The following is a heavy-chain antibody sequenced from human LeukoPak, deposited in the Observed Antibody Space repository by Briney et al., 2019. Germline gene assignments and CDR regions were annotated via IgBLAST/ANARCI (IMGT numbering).Heavy chain of an antibody. CDR3: ARLNPLYSSSPFDY. V-gene: IGHV4-39*01. J-gene: IGHJ4*02. CDR1: GGSISSSSYY. CDR2: IYYRGST. D-gene: IGHD6-13*01. Sequence: SETLSLTCAVSGGSISSSSYYWGWIRQPPGKGLEWIGTIYYRGSTFYNPSLKSRVTISVDTSKNQFSLKLGSVTAADTAVYYCARLNPLYSSSPFDYWGQGTLVTVSS.